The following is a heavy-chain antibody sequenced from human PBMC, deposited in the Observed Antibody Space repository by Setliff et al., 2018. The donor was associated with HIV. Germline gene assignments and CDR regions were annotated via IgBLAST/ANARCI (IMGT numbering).Heavy chain of an antibody. V-gene: IGHV3-23*01. CDR1: GFSFRSYA. CDR3: AKTQTVITVYGPFDS. Sequence: GGSLRLSCAASGFSFRSYAVSWVRQAPGKGLEWVSVISGSGDITYYRESVKGLFTVSRDNSNNTVYLQMNSLRAEDTAMYYCAKTQTVITVYGPFDSWGQGTPVTVSS. D-gene: IGHD4-4*01. J-gene: IGHJ4*02. CDR2: ISGSGDIT.